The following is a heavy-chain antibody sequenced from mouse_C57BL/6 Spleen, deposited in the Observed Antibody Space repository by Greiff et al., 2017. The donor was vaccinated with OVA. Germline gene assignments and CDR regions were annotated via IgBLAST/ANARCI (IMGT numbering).Heavy chain of an antibody. D-gene: IGHD1-1*02. CDR3: ASRGGYGYFDV. CDR2: INPNNGGT. CDR1: GYTFTDYY. Sequence: VQLQQSGPELVKPGASVKISCKASGYTFTDYYMNWVKQSHGKSLEWIGDINPNNGGTSYNQKFKGKATLTVDKSSSTAYMELRSLTSEDSAVYYCASRGGYGYFDVWGTGTTVTVSS. J-gene: IGHJ1*03. V-gene: IGHV1-26*01.